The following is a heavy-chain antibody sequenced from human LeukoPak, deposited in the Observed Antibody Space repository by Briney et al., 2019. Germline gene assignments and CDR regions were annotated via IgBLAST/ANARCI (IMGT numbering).Heavy chain of an antibody. J-gene: IGHJ4*02. CDR2: IMPLFGTA. V-gene: IGHV1-69*06. CDR3: ASGRTDIVVVPATLRNYYFDY. CDR1: GGTFSRND. Sequence: SVKVSCKASGGTFSRNDVSWVRQAPGQGLEWMGGIMPLFGTAKNAQKFQGRVTITADKSTSTAYMELSSLRSEDTAVYYCASGRTDIVVVPATLRNYYFDYWGQGTLVTVSS. D-gene: IGHD2-2*01.